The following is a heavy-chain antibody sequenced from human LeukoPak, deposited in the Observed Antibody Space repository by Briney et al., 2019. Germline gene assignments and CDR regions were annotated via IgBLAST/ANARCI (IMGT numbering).Heavy chain of an antibody. V-gene: IGHV3-53*01. D-gene: IGHD6-19*01. CDR2: IYSDGGT. CDR3: ARDPTTVAGAN. CDR1: GFTVSNTY. J-gene: IGHJ4*02. Sequence: GGSLRLSCAASGFTVSNTYISWVRQAPGKGLEWVSAIYSDGGTYYADSVKGRFTSSRDISKNTLYLQMGSLAAEDTAVYYCARDPTTVAGANWGQGTLVTVSS.